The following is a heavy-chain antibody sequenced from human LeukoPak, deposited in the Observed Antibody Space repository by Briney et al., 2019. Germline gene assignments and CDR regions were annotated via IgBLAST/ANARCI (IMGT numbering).Heavy chain of an antibody. Sequence: GGSLRLSCAASGFTFSNYAMSWIRQAPGKGLEWVSYISSSGSTIYYADSVKGRFTISRDNAKNSLYLQMNSLRAEDTAVYYCARDPTVTRYFDYWGQGTLVTVSS. CDR3: ARDPTVTRYFDY. D-gene: IGHD4-11*01. CDR1: GFTFSNYA. V-gene: IGHV3-11*04. CDR2: ISSSGSTI. J-gene: IGHJ4*02.